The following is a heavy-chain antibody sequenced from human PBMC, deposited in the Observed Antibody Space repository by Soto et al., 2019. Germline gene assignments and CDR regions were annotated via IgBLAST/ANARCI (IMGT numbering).Heavy chain of an antibody. V-gene: IGHV1-3*01. CDR3: ARVRSYYDSSPGAWFAP. CDR1: GYTFTSYA. J-gene: IGHJ5*02. Sequence: QVQLVQSGAEVKKPGASVKVSCKASGYTFTSYAMHWVRQAPGQRLEWMGWINAGNGNTKYSQKFQGRVTITRDTSASTAYMELSSLRSEDTAVYYCARVRSYYDSSPGAWFAPWGQGTLVTVSS. CDR2: INAGNGNT. D-gene: IGHD3-22*01.